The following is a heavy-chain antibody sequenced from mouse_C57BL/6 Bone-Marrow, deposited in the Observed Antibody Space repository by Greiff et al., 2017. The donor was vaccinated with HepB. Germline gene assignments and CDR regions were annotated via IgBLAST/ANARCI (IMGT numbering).Heavy chain of an antibody. CDR3: ARSGGYLYAMDY. Sequence: VKLMESGPELVKPGASVKISCKASGYAFSSSWMNWVKQRPGKGLEWIGRIYPGDGDTNYNGKFKGKATLTADKSSSTAYMQLSSLTSEDSAVYFCARSGGYLYAMDYWGQGTSVTVSS. V-gene: IGHV1-82*01. J-gene: IGHJ4*01. D-gene: IGHD2-3*01. CDR2: IYPGDGDT. CDR1: GYAFSSSW.